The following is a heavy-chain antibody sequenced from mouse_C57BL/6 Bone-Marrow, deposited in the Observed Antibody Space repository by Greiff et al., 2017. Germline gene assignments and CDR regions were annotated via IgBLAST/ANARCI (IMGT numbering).Heavy chain of an antibody. CDR2: INSDGGST. J-gene: IGHJ1*03. Sequence: EVQRVESGGGLVQPGESLKLSCESNEYEFPSHDMSWVRKTPEKRLELVAAINSDGGSTYYPDTLEIRFIISRDNTKKTLYLKMSSLRSEDTALYYCARHEDFYWYFDVWGTGTTVTVSS. CDR3: ARHEDFYWYFDV. CDR1: EYEFPSHD. V-gene: IGHV5-2*01.